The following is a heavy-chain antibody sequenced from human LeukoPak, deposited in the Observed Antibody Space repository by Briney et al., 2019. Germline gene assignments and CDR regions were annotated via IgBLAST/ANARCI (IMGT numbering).Heavy chain of an antibody. V-gene: IGHV3-23*01. CDR2: ISGGSGSI. D-gene: IGHD3-9*01. J-gene: IGHJ6*02. Sequence: PGGSLRLSCAASGFTFSSYAMGWVRQAPGSGLEWVSVISGGSGSIYYADSVKGRFTISRDNSKNTLYLQMNSLRAEDTAVYYCARELRYFHYGMDVWGQGTTVTVSS. CDR3: ARELRYFHYGMDV. CDR1: GFTFSSYA.